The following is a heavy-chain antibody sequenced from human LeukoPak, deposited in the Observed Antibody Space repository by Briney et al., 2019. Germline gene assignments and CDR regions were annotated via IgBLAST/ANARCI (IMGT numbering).Heavy chain of an antibody. J-gene: IGHJ5*02. CDR2: ISADKDNT. CDR3: ARAARSTLGFDP. CDR1: GYTFINYG. Sequence: GASVKVSCKAAGYTFINYGSSWVGQAPGQGRAGMGLISADKDNTRYGEQFQGRITMTTDTSTNTAYMELRSLRSDDTAVYYCARAARSTLGFDPWGQGTLVTVSS. V-gene: IGHV1-18*01. D-gene: IGHD1-26*01.